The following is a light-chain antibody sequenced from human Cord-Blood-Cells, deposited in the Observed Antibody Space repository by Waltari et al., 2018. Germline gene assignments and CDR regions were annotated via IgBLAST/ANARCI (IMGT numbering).Light chain of an antibody. Sequence: DIQMTQSPSSLSASVGDRVTITCRASQSISSYLNWYQKKPGKAPKLLIYAASSVQSGVPSRVSGSGSATDITLTISSLQPEDFATYYCQQSYSTPYSFGQGTKLEIK. CDR1: QSISSY. CDR3: QQSYSTPYS. V-gene: IGKV1-39*01. J-gene: IGKJ2*03. CDR2: AAS.